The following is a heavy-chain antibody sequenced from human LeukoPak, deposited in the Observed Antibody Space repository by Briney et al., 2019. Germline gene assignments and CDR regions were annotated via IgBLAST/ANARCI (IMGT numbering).Heavy chain of an antibody. CDR2: IYTSGST. CDR3: AREADTAMVTSYFDY. D-gene: IGHD5-18*01. CDR1: GGSISSYY. J-gene: IGHJ4*02. Sequence: SETLSLTCTVSGGSISSYYWSWIRQPAGKGLEWIGRIYTSGSTNYNPSLKSRVTMSVDTSKNQFSLKLSSVTAADTAVYYCAREADTAMVTSYFDYWGQGTLVTVSS. V-gene: IGHV4-4*07.